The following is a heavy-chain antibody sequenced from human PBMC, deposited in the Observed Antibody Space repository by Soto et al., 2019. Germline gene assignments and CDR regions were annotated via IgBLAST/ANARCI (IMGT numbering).Heavy chain of an antibody. Sequence: LQLQESGPGLVKPSETLSLTCTVSGGSISSSSDYWGWIRQPPGKGLEWMGSIYNSGSTYYNPALKSRVTITVATSWNQFPRKFPSGPATDTAVYYCGGQVGGGFGYADSDECFDIWGQGTMVTVSS. J-gene: IGHJ3*02. CDR1: GGSISSSSDY. V-gene: IGHV4-39*01. D-gene: IGHD4-17*01. CDR2: IYNSGST. CDR3: GGQVGGGFGYADSDECFDI.